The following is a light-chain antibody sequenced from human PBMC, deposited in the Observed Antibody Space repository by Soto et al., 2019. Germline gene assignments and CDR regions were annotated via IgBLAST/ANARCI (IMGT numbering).Light chain of an antibody. J-gene: IGKJ2*01. Sequence: EIVMTQSPATLSVSPGESATLSCRASQSVGSNLVWYQQKPGQAPRLLIYGASTRATGIPARFSGSGSGTEFTLTISSLQSEDFAVYYCLQYNKWPPYTFGQGTKLEIK. CDR1: QSVGSN. CDR2: GAS. V-gene: IGKV3-15*01. CDR3: LQYNKWPPYT.